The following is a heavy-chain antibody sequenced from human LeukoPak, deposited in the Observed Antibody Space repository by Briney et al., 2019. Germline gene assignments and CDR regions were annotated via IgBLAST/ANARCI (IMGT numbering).Heavy chain of an antibody. CDR2: IGRGGGST. D-gene: IGHD3-22*01. V-gene: IGHV3-23*01. J-gene: IGHJ4*02. Sequence: PGGSLRLSCSASGFTFSNYGMYWVRQAPGKGLEWASAIGRGGGSTYYADSVKGRFTISRDNRKNTLYLQMNSLRAEDTAVYYCARTRTYSYDSSGHYYPTHFDYWGQGTLVTVSS. CDR1: GFTFSNYG. CDR3: ARTRTYSYDSSGHYYPTHFDY.